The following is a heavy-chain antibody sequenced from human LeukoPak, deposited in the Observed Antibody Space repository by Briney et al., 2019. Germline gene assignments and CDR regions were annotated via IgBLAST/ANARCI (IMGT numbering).Heavy chain of an antibody. Sequence: GGSLRLSCAASGFTFSNYVMTWVRQAPGKGLEWVSLISGSGDATTYADSVKGRFTISRDNSKNTLFLHMNSLRAEDTAVYSCAKGYYGSGSYGWFDYWGQGTLVTVSS. J-gene: IGHJ4*02. V-gene: IGHV3-23*01. CDR1: GFTFSNYV. CDR2: ISGSGDAT. CDR3: AKGYYGSGSYGWFDY. D-gene: IGHD3-10*01.